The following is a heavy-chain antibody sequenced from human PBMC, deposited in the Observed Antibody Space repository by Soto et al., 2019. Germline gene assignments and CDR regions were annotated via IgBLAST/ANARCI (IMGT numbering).Heavy chain of an antibody. Sequence: SETLSLTCTVSGGSISSGDYYWSWIRQPPGKGLEWIGYIYYSGSTYYNPSLKSRVTISVDTSKNQFSLKLSSVTAADTAVYYCAGVSLGYYDSSGYPAYYYYYGMDVWGQGTTVTVSS. V-gene: IGHV4-30-4*01. J-gene: IGHJ6*02. CDR3: AGVSLGYYDSSGYPAYYYYYGMDV. CDR2: IYYSGST. CDR1: GGSISSGDYY. D-gene: IGHD3-22*01.